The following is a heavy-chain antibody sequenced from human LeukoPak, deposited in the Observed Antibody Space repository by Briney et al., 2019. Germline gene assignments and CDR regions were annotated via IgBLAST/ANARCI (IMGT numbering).Heavy chain of an antibody. Sequence: GGSLRLSCTASGFPFIEYSMNWVRQVPGKRLEWIAYIGIDSGNTKYADSVRGRFTISADKTKNSLYLQMNSLRVDDTAVYYCARDHNYAFDNWGQGTLVSVAS. CDR1: GFPFIEYS. CDR3: ARDHNYAFDN. CDR2: IGIDSGNT. D-gene: IGHD1-1*01. J-gene: IGHJ4*02. V-gene: IGHV3-48*01.